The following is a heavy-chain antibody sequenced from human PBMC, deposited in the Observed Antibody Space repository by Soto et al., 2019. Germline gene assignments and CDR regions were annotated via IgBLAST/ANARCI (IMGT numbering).Heavy chain of an antibody. Sequence: QITLKESGPTLVKPTQTLTLTCTFSGFSLSTSGVGVGWIRQPPGKALEWLALIYWDDDKRYSPSLKSRLTITKDTSKNQVVLTMTNMDPVDTATYYCAHRDVLYLVVRGVMSWFDPWGQGTLVTVSS. CDR2: IYWDDDK. J-gene: IGHJ5*02. V-gene: IGHV2-5*02. CDR1: GFSLSTSGVG. D-gene: IGHD3-10*01. CDR3: AHRDVLYLVVRGVMSWFDP.